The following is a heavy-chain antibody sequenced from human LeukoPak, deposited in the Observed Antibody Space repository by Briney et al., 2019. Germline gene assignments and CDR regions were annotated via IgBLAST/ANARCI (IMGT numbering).Heavy chain of an antibody. CDR1: GFTFSSYA. CDR2: ISTGGSVT. CDR3: ASRNQYCGGDCFWAFDI. D-gene: IGHD2-21*02. Sequence: PGGSLRLSCAASGFTFSSYAMSWVRQAPGKGLEWVSAISTGGSVTYYADSVRGRFTISRDNSKNTLYLQMNSLRAEDTAVYYCASRNQYCGGDCFWAFDIWGRGTMVTVSS. J-gene: IGHJ3*02. V-gene: IGHV3-23*01.